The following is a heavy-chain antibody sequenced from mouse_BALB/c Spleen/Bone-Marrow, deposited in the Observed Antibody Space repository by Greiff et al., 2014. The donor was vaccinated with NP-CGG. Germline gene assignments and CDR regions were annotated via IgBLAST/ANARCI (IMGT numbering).Heavy chain of an antibody. J-gene: IGHJ4*01. CDR2: IYPGNGGT. Sequence: PGASVEMSCKATGYTFTSYNVHWVKQTPGQGLEWIGAIYPGNGGTAYSQKFKDKATLTADKSSSTAYMQLSRLTSEDSAVYYCARSRYYYAMDYWGQGTSVTVSS. CDR1: GYTFTSYN. CDR3: ARSRYYYAMDY. V-gene: IGHV1-12*01.